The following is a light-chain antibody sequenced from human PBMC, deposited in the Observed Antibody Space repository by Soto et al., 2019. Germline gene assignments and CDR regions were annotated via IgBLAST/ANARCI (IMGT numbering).Light chain of an antibody. CDR3: QQYNNWPPLT. Sequence: EIVMTQSPATLSVSPGERATLSCRASRSVNSRLAWYQQKPDQAPRLLIYDASIRATGIPARFSGSGSGTEFTLTICSLQSEDFAAYYCQQYNNWPPLTFGGGTKVEIK. CDR1: RSVNSR. V-gene: IGKV3D-15*01. J-gene: IGKJ4*01. CDR2: DAS.